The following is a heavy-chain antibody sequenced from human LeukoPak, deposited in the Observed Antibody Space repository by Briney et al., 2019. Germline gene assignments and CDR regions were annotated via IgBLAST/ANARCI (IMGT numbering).Heavy chain of an antibody. CDR1: EFTFSTYT. CDR3: ATYSILNAREFRY. D-gene: IGHD4-11*01. Sequence: GGSLRLSCAASEFTFSTYTMTWVRQAPGKGLEWVSYISSSSNTIYYADSVKGRFTISRDNAKNSVYLQMNSLGADDTAVYYCATYSILNAREFRYWGQGTLVTVTS. J-gene: IGHJ1*01. CDR2: ISSSSNTI. V-gene: IGHV3-48*04.